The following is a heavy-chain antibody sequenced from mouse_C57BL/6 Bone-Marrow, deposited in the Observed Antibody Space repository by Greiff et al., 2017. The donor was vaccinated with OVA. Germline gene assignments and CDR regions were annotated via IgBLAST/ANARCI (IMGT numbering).Heavy chain of an antibody. CDR2: INPYNGDT. CDR1: GYSFTGYF. CDR3: ARGEVYYYGSSYFDY. D-gene: IGHD1-1*01. V-gene: IGHV1-20*01. J-gene: IGHJ2*01. Sequence: VQLKESGPELVKPGDSVKISCKASGYSFTGYFMNWVMQSHGKSLEWIGRINPYNGDTFYNQKFKGKATLTVDKSSSTAHMELRSLTSEDSAVYYCARGEVYYYGSSYFDYWGQGTTLTVSS.